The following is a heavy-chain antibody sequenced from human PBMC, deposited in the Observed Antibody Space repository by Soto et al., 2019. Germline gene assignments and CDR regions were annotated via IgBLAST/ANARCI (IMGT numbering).Heavy chain of an antibody. V-gene: IGHV1-18*01. CDR3: TKGSAAAGTGGGYYDAMDV. CDR1: GYTFTSYG. D-gene: IGHD6-13*01. J-gene: IGHJ6*02. Sequence: QVQLLQSGAEVRKPGASVKVSCKASGYTFTSYGINWVRQAPGQGLEWMGWISTYNGNTNYAQKLQGRVTMTTDTSTSTAYMELRSLRSDDTAVYYCTKGSAAAGTGGGYYDAMDVWGQGTTVTVSS. CDR2: ISTYNGNT.